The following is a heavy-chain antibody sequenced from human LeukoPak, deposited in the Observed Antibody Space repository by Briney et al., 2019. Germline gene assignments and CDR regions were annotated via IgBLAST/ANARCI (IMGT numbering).Heavy chain of an antibody. D-gene: IGHD6-19*01. CDR3: ARTDSSGWYGGYYYYYMDV. CDR1: GYTFTSYD. V-gene: IGHV1-8*03. CDR2: MNPNSGNT. Sequence: SVKVSCTASGYTFTSYDINWVRQATGQGLEWMGWMNPNSGNTGYAQKFQGRVTITRNTSISTAYMELSSLRSEDTAVYYCARTDSSGWYGGYYYYYMDVWGKGTTVTVSS. J-gene: IGHJ6*03.